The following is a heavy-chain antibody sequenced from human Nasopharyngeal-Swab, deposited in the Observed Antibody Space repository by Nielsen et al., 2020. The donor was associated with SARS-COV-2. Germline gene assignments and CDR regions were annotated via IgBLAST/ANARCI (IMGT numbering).Heavy chain of an antibody. Sequence: SETLSLTCAVYGGSFSGYYWSWIRQPPGKGLEWIGYIYYSGSTYYNPSLKSRVTISVDTSKNQFSLKLSSVTAADTAVYYCAREFYDILTGDAFDIWGQGTMVTVSS. V-gene: IGHV4-30-4*01. J-gene: IGHJ3*02. CDR3: AREFYDILTGDAFDI. CDR2: IYYSGST. CDR1: GGSFSGYY. D-gene: IGHD3-9*01.